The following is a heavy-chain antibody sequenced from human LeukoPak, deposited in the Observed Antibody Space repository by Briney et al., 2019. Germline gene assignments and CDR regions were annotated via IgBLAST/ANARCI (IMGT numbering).Heavy chain of an antibody. D-gene: IGHD6-13*01. V-gene: IGHV3-21*01. Sequence: GGSLRLSCAASGFTFSSYSMNWVRQAPGKGLEWVSSITTRSSYISYADSVKGRFTISRDDAKSSLYLQMSSLRAEDTAVYYCARDPAAAGSVWLDPWGQGILVTVSS. CDR2: ITTRSSYI. CDR3: ARDPAAAGSVWLDP. J-gene: IGHJ5*02. CDR1: GFTFSSYS.